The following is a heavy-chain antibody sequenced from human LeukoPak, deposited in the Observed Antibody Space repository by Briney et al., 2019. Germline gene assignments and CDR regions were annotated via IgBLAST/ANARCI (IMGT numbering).Heavy chain of an antibody. V-gene: IGHV3-23*01. J-gene: IGHJ6*03. D-gene: IGHD3-3*01. CDR1: GFTFSSYA. CDR2: ISGSGGST. CDR3: AKVPYYDFWSSFMDV. Sequence: PGGSLRLSCAASGFTFSSYAMSWVRQAPGKGLEWVSAISGSGGSTYYADSVKGRFTISSDNSKNTLYLQMNSLRAEDTAVYYCAKVPYYDFWSSFMDVWGKGTTVTVSS.